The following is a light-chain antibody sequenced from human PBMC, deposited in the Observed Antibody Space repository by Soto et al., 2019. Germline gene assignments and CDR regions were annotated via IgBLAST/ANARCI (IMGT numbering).Light chain of an antibody. Sequence: EIVLTHSPGALSLSPGDRATLSCWASESIGDYLAWYQQRPGQAPRLLIYAASRRAAGTPHRFSGSGSERAFTLAISGLEPADFGVYYCQQYVTSPSITFGQGRRLEIK. CDR1: ESIGDY. V-gene: IGKV3-20*01. J-gene: IGKJ5*01. CDR2: AAS. CDR3: QQYVTSPSIT.